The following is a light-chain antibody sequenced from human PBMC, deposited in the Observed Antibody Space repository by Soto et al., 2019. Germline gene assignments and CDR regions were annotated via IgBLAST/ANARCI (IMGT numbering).Light chain of an antibody. CDR3: QTWGADSVI. CDR1: SGHSSYA. J-gene: IGLJ2*01. V-gene: IGLV4-69*01. CDR2: LNSDGSH. Sequence: QLVLTQSPSASASLGASVKLTCTLSSGHSSYAIAWYQQQPEKGPRFLMKLNSDGSHSKGDRISDRFSGSSSGAERYLTISSLQSEDEADYYCQTWGADSVIFGGGTKLTVL.